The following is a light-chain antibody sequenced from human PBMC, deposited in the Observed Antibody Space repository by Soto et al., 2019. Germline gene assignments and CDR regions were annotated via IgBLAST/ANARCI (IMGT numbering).Light chain of an antibody. CDR2: DAS. Sequence: EMVLTQSPATLSLSPGERATLSCSSSQSVSSYLACYQQKPGHAPRLLIYDASNRATVIPARFSGSGSGTDFTLTLSSLEPEDFAVYYCQQRSNWPAYTFGQRTKLEIQ. V-gene: IGKV3-11*01. CDR1: QSVSSY. CDR3: QQRSNWPAYT. J-gene: IGKJ2*01.